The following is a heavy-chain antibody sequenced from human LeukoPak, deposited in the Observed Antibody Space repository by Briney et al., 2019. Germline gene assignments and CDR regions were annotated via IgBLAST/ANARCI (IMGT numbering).Heavy chain of an antibody. V-gene: IGHV3-23*01. CDR3: AKASYDILTGYYLYYFDY. D-gene: IGHD3-9*01. CDR1: GFTFGSYA. Sequence: GGSLRLSCAASGFTFGSYAMYWVRQAPGKGLEWVSAISGSGGSTYYADSVKGRFTISRDNSKNTLYLQMNSLRAEDTAVYYCAKASYDILTGYYLYYFDYWGQGTLVTVSS. CDR2: ISGSGGST. J-gene: IGHJ4*02.